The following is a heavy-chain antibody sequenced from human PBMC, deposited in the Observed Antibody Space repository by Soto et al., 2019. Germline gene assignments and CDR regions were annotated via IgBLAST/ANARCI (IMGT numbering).Heavy chain of an antibody. D-gene: IGHD3-3*01. V-gene: IGHV1-58*01. J-gene: IGHJ6*02. CDR3: AASGYYSQLYYGMDV. Sequence: ASVKVSCKASEFTFTSSAVQWVRQARGQRLEWIGWIVVGSGNTNYAQKFQERVTITRDMSTSTAYMELSSLRSEDTAVYYCAASGYYSQLYYGMDVWGQGTTVTVSS. CDR1: EFTFTSSA. CDR2: IVVGSGNT.